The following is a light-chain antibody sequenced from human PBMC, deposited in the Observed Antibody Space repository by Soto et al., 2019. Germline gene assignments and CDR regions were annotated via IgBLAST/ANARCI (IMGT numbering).Light chain of an antibody. CDR1: QTINNW. CDR2: QTS. Sequence: DIQMTQSPATLSASVGDRVTITCRASQTINNWLAWYQQKVGKAPELLIYQTSTLESGVPSRFSGSGSGTEFTLTISSLQPDDFATYYCQQYNSYPWTLGQGTKVEIK. J-gene: IGKJ1*01. V-gene: IGKV1-5*03. CDR3: QQYNSYPWT.